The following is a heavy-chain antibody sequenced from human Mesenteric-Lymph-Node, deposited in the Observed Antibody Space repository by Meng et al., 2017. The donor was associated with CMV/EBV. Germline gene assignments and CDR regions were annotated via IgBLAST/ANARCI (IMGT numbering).Heavy chain of an antibody. V-gene: IGHV3-53*01. J-gene: IGHJ6*02. D-gene: IGHD2-2*01. Sequence: GGSLRLSCAASGFSVSKNYMNWVRQAPGKGLEWVSVIYGGGTTYYADSVKGRFTISRDNSKNTLFLQMDSLRAEDTAVYYCAGEPGVPNGMDVWGQGTTVTVSS. CDR3: AGEPGVPNGMDV. CDR2: IYGGGTT. CDR1: GFSVSKNY.